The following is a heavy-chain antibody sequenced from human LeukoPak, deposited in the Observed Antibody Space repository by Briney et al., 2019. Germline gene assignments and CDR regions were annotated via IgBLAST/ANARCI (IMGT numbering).Heavy chain of an antibody. CDR3: ARTRYCSGGSCYSGLNWFDP. CDR2: IWYEGSNK. CDR1: GFTSSSYG. J-gene: IGHJ5*02. D-gene: IGHD2-15*01. Sequence: GGSLRLSCAASGFTSSSYGMHWVRQAPGKGLEWVAVIWYEGSNKYYADSVKGRFTISRDNSKNTLYLQMNSLRAEDTAVYYCARTRYCSGGSCYSGLNWFDPWGQGTLVTVSS. V-gene: IGHV3-33*01.